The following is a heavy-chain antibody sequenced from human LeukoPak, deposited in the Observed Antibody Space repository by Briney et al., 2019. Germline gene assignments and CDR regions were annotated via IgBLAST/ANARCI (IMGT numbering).Heavy chain of an antibody. V-gene: IGHV3-23*01. Sequence: GGSLRLSCAASGFTFSSYAMSWVRQAPGKGLEWVSAISGSGGSTYYADSVKGRFTISRDNSKNTLYLQMDSLRAEDTAVYYCAKDYFFGHCGSTSCYPELDYWGQGTLVTVSS. J-gene: IGHJ4*02. CDR3: AKDYFFGHCGSTSCYPELDY. D-gene: IGHD2-2*01. CDR2: ISGSGGST. CDR1: GFTFSSYA.